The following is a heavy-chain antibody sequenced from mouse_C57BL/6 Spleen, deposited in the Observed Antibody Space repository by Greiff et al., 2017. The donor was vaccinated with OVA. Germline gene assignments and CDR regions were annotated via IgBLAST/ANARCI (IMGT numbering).Heavy chain of an antibody. D-gene: IGHD4-1*01. Sequence: VQLQQSGAELVKPGASVKMSCKASGYTFTSYWITWVKQRPGQGLEWIGDIYPGSGSTNYNEKFKSKATLTVDTSSSTAYMQLSSLTSEGSAVYYCSDWDGAYWGKGTLVTVSA. V-gene: IGHV1-55*01. J-gene: IGHJ3*01. CDR3: SDWDGAY. CDR2: IYPGSGST. CDR1: GYTFTSYW.